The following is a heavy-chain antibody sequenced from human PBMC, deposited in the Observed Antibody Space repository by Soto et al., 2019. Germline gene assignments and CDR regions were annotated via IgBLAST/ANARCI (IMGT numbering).Heavy chain of an antibody. D-gene: IGHD2-2*01. CDR2: IKQDGSEK. Sequence: EVQLVESGGGLVQPGGSLRLSCAASGFTFSSYWMSWVRQAPGKGLEWVSNIKQDGSEKYYVDSVKGRFTISRDNAKKALYMQMNSRRAGDTAVYYCARYNVVAWGQGTLVTVSS. CDR1: GFTFSSYW. CDR3: ARYNVVA. V-gene: IGHV3-7*01. J-gene: IGHJ5*02.